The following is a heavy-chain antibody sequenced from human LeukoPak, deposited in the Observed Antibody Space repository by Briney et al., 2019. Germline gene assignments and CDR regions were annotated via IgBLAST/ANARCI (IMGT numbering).Heavy chain of an antibody. Sequence: GGSLRLSCAVSGFTFSSYAMSWVRQAPGKGLEWVSGISGSGGSTYNADSVKGRFTISRDNPKNTLFLQMNSLRTEDTTVYYCARGDFGDYRYFGSWGQGTLVTVSS. CDR1: GFTFSSYA. J-gene: IGHJ4*02. CDR3: ARGDFGDYRYFGS. CDR2: ISGSGGST. V-gene: IGHV3-23*01. D-gene: IGHD4-17*01.